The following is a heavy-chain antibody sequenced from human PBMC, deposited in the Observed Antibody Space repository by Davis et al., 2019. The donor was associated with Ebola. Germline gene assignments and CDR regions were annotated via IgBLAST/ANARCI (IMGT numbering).Heavy chain of an antibody. CDR1: GFTFSSYG. D-gene: IGHD6-19*01. CDR3: AISVAGAFDY. V-gene: IGHV3-30*03. J-gene: IGHJ4*02. Sequence: GESLKISCAASGFTFSSYGMHWVRQAPGKGLEWVAVISYDGSNKYYADSVKGRFTISRDNSKNTLYLQMNSLRAEDTAVYYCAISVAGAFDYWGQGTLVTVSS. CDR2: ISYDGSNK.